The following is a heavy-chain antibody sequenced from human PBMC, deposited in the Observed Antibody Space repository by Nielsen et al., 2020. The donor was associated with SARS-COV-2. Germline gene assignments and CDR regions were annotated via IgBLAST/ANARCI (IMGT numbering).Heavy chain of an antibody. V-gene: IGHV3-30*04. D-gene: IGHD3-9*01. Sequence: GESLKISCSASGFTFSSYAMHWVRQAPGKGLEWVAVISYDGSNKYYADSVKGRFTISRDNSKNTLYLQMNSLRAEDTAVYYCARAILTGYEPYSEDAFDIWGQGTMVTVSS. J-gene: IGHJ3*02. CDR2: ISYDGSNK. CDR1: GFTFSSYA. CDR3: ARAILTGYEPYSEDAFDI.